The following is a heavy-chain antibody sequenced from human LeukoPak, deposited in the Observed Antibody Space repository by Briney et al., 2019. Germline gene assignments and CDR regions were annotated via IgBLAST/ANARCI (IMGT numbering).Heavy chain of an antibody. CDR2: ISRSGGST. J-gene: IGHJ6*02. D-gene: IGHD3-10*01. Sequence: GGSLRLTCAASELHAMTWVRQGPGKGLEWVSAISRSGGSTYYADSVKGRFTISRDKSNNTLFLQMNSLRAEDTAVYYCAKLGGKTANGDEYYGMDVWGQGTTVTVSS. CDR1: ELHA. V-gene: IGHV3-23*01. CDR3: AKLGGKTANGDEYYGMDV.